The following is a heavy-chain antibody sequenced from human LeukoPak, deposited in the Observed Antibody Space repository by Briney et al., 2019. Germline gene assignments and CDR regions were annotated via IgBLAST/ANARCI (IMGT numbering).Heavy chain of an antibody. CDR3: ARGRSDCSSTSCYRYYYYGMDV. D-gene: IGHD2-2*01. CDR2: IIPIFGTA. V-gene: IGHV1-69*13. J-gene: IGHJ6*04. Sequence: SVKVSCKASGGTFSSYAISWVRQAPGQGLEWMGGIIPIFGTANYAQKFQGRVKITADESTSTAYMELSSLRSEDTAVYYCARGRSDCSSTSCYRYYYYGMDVWGKGTTVTVSS. CDR1: GGTFSSYA.